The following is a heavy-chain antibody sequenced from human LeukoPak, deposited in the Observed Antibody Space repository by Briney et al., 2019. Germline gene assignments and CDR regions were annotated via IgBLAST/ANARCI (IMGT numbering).Heavy chain of an antibody. D-gene: IGHD3-10*01. CDR3: ARRGSYFDS. CDR1: GYTFFNYY. Sequence: ASVKVSYKASGYTFFNYYIHWVRQTPGQGLQWMGWINPKNGDTHYTQKFQDRVTMTSDTSISTLYMELSRLRSDDTAIYYCARRGSYFDSWGQGTLVTVSS. V-gene: IGHV1-2*02. CDR2: INPKNGDT. J-gene: IGHJ4*02.